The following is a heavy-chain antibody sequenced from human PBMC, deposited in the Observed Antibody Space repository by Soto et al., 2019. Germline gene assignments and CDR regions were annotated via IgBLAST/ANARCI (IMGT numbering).Heavy chain of an antibody. CDR3: ARWGYDFWSGYSNYYYYGMDV. D-gene: IGHD3-3*01. V-gene: IGHV4-30-4*01. J-gene: IGHJ6*02. CDR2: IYYSGST. Sequence: SETLSLTCTVSGGSISSGDYYWSWIRQPPGKGLEWIGYIYYSGSTYYNPSLKSRVTISVDTSKNQFSLKLSSVTAADTAVYYCARWGYDFWSGYSNYYYYGMDVWGQGTTVTVSS. CDR1: GGSISSGDYY.